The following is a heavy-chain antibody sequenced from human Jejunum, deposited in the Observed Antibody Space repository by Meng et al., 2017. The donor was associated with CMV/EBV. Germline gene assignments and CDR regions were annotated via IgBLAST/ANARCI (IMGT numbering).Heavy chain of an antibody. J-gene: IGHJ5*02. CDR1: GFTFNNYH. D-gene: IGHD4-17*01. CDR3: TRAYDYGDPNWFDP. CDR2: ISGASTYI. V-gene: IGHV3-21*06. Sequence: SGFTFNNYHMIWVRQAPGKGLEWVSSISGASTYICYAESVEGRFTISRDNAKNSVYLQMNSLRAEDTAVYYCTRAYDYGDPNWFDPWGQGTLVTVSS.